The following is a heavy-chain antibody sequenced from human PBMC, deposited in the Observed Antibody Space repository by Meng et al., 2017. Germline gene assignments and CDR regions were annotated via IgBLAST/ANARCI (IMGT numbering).Heavy chain of an antibody. D-gene: IGHD3-22*01. CDR3: ARFYDSSGNDY. V-gene: IGHV4-4*02. CDR1: GGPLRSSNW. J-gene: IGHJ4*02. Sequence: GWGPGLVEPSGTLSLTWHVPGGPLRSSNWWGWVRQPPGKGLEWIGEIYHSGRTNYNPSLKSRVTISVDKSKNQFSLKLSSVTAADTAVYYCARFYDSSGNDYWGQGTLVTVSS. CDR2: IYHSGRT.